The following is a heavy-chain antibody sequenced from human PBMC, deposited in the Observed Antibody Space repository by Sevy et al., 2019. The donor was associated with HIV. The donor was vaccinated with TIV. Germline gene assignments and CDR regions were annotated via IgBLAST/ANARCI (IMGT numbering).Heavy chain of an antibody. CDR2: IKQDGSGK. V-gene: IGHV3-7*01. CDR3: ARDSSTSPRGDDAFDI. Sequence: GGSLRLSCAASGFTFSSYWMSWVRQAPGKGLEWVANIKQDGSGKYYVDSVKGRFTISRDNAKNSLYLQMNSLRAEDTAVYYCARDSSTSPRGDDAFDIWGQGTMVTVSS. D-gene: IGHD2-2*01. J-gene: IGHJ3*02. CDR1: GFTFSSYW.